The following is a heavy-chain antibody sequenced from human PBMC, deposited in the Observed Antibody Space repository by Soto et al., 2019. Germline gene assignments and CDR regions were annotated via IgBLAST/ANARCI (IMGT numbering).Heavy chain of an antibody. CDR3: ARDTAVAGPFDDY. CDR1: GYSFTSLD. D-gene: IGHD6-19*01. Sequence: QVQLVQSGAEVREPGASVKVSCKASGYSFTSLDINWVRQTAGQGLEWMGWMQPSTGRTGYAQKFQGRVTMTRDTSINTAYMELTTLTSDDTAVYYCARDTAVAGPFDDYWGQGTLVTVSS. V-gene: IGHV1-8*01. CDR2: MQPSTGRT. J-gene: IGHJ4*02.